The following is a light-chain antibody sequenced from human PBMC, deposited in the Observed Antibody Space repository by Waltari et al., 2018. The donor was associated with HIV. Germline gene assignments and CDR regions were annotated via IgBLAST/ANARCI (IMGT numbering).Light chain of an antibody. CDR3: CSYAGTYTFVV. CDR2: DVS. V-gene: IGLV2-11*01. CDR1: SSAVASYNY. J-gene: IGLJ2*01. Sequence: QSALTQPRSLSGSPGQSVPISCTGTSSAVASYNYVSWYQHPPGKAPNLILYDVSERPSGVPDRFSGSKSGNPASLTISGLQAEDEADYYCCSYAGTYTFVVFGGGTKLTVL.